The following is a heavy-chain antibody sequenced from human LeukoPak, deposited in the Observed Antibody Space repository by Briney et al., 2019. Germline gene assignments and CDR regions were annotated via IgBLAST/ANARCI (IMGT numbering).Heavy chain of an antibody. D-gene: IGHD3-16*02. CDR1: GFTFSTYC. Sequence: GGSLRLSCAASGFTFSTYCMHWVRQAPGKGPMWVSRICPDGTVTNYADSVKARFIISRDNARNTVYLQMNSLRVEDTAVYYCAKDLRLGELSSPFDYWGQGTLVTVSS. V-gene: IGHV3-74*01. CDR3: AKDLRLGELSSPFDY. J-gene: IGHJ4*02. CDR2: ICPDGTVT.